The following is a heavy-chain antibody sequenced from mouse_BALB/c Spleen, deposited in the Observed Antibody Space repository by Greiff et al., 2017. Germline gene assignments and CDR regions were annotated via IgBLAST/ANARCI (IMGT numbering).Heavy chain of an antibody. CDR1: GYTFTDYN. CDR2: IYPYNGGT. J-gene: IGHJ3*01. Sequence: EVQLQQSGPELVKPGASVKISCKASGYTFTDYNMHWVKQSHGKSLEWIGYIYPYNGGTGYNQKFKSKATLTVDNSSSTAYMELRSLTSEDSAVYYCARGGRYDAEFAYWGQGTLVTVSA. CDR3: ARGGRYDAEFAY. D-gene: IGHD2-14*01. V-gene: IGHV1S29*02.